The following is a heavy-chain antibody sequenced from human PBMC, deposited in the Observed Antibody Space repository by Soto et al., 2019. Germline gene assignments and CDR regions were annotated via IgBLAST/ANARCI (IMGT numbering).Heavy chain of an antibody. V-gene: IGHV1-69*13. CDR1: GGTFSSYA. CDR3: AREGVSVRGVSYFDY. CDR2: IIPIFGTA. D-gene: IGHD3-10*01. J-gene: IGHJ4*02. Sequence: GASVKVSCKASGGTFSSYAISWVRQAPGQGLEWMGGIIPIFGTANYAQKFQGRVTITADESTSTAYMELSSLRSEDTAVYYCAREGVSVRGVSYFDYWGQGTLVTVSS.